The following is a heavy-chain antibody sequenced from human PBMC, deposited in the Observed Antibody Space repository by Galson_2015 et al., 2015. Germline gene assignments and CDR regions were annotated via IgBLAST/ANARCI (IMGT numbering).Heavy chain of an antibody. J-gene: IGHJ6*03. CDR2: IYDSGST. CDR1: GDSIDSISTYY. CDR3: ARDMGPYSYMDV. Sequence: ETLSLTCTVSGDSIDSISTYYWSWIRQPPGKGLEWIGHIYDSGSTNYNPSLKSRVTISVDTSKKQFSLKLSSVTSADTAVYYCARDMGPYSYMDVWGKGTTVTVSS. V-gene: IGHV4-59*01. D-gene: IGHD4-11*01.